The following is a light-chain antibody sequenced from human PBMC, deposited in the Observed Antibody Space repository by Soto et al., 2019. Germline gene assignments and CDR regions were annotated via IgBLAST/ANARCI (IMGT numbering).Light chain of an antibody. CDR2: GVS. CDR1: QNIGDTY. Sequence: EIVLTQTPATLSLSPGERVTLSCRASQNIGDTYLAWYQQKPGQAPRLLIYGVSARGTGISDRFSASGSGTDFTLTISRLEPDDFAVHYCHQYSRSPVTFSPLTFGGGSKVEI. J-gene: IGKJ4*01. V-gene: IGKV3-20*01. CDR3: HQYSRSPVTFSPLT.